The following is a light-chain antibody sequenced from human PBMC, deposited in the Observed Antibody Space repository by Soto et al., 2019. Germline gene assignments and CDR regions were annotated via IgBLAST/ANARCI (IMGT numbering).Light chain of an antibody. CDR2: EVS. CDR3: SSYTSSRALV. CDR1: SSDVGAYNY. V-gene: IGLV2-14*01. Sequence: LTXPASVSGSPGQSITISCTGTSSDVGAYNYVSWYQQHPGKAPKLMIYEVSNRPSGVSHRFSGSKSDNTASLTISGLQTDDEADYYCSSYTSSRALVFGTGTKVTVL. J-gene: IGLJ1*01.